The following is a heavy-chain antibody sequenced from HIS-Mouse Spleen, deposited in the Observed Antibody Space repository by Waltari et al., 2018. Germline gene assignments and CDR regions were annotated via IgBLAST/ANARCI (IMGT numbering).Heavy chain of an antibody. CDR3: ARDQMETGDPDY. V-gene: IGHV1-69*04. CDR2: ISPNLGRA. D-gene: IGHD7-27*01. Sequence: QVQLVQSGAEVKKPGSSVKVSCKASGGTFSSYAISWVRQAPGQGLEWMGRISPNLGRANYAQKFQGRVTITADKSTSTAYMELSSLRSEDTAVYYCARDQMETGDPDYWGQGTLVTVSS. J-gene: IGHJ4*02. CDR1: GGTFSSYA.